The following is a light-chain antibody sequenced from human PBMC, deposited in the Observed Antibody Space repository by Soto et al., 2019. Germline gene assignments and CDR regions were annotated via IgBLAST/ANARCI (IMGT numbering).Light chain of an antibody. CDR2: GDS. J-gene: IGLJ1*01. CDR1: SSNIGEGYD. Sequence: QSVLTQPPSVSGAPGQRVTISCTGSSSNIGEGYDVNWYQQLPRTAPKLLIFGDSNRPSGVPDRFSGSKSGTSASLAITGLQAADEADYYCQSSDSRLSGSDVFGTGTKLTVL. CDR3: QSSDSRLSGSDV. V-gene: IGLV1-40*01.